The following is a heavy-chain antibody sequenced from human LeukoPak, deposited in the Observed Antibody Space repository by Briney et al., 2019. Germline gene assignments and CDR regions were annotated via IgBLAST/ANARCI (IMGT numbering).Heavy chain of an antibody. CDR2: IYYSGST. CDR3: ARGQVAAGDAFDI. D-gene: IGHD6-13*01. V-gene: IGHV4-30-4*08. CDR1: GGSISSGDYY. Sequence: SETLSLTCTVSGGSISSGDYYWSWIRQPPGKGLEWIGYIYYSGSTYYNPSLKSRVTISVDTSKNQFSLKLSSVTAADTAVYYCARGQVAAGDAFDIWGQGTMVIVSS. J-gene: IGHJ3*02.